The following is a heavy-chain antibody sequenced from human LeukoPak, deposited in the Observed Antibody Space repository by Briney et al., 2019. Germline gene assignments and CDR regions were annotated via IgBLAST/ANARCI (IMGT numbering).Heavy chain of an antibody. CDR3: ARALSLEWLLSDY. CDR2: INPNSGGT. D-gene: IGHD3-3*01. Sequence: ASVKVSCKASGYTFTGYYMHWVRQAPGQGLEWMGWINPNSGGTNYAQKFQGRVTMTRDTSISTAYMELSRLRSDDTAVYYCARALSLEWLLSDYWGQGTVVTVSP. J-gene: IGHJ4*02. V-gene: IGHV1-2*02. CDR1: GYTFTGYY.